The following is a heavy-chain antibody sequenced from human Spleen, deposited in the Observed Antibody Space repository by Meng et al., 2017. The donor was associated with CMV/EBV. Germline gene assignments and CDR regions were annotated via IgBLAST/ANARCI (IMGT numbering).Heavy chain of an antibody. V-gene: IGHV3-23*01. CDR2: ISGRGGST. J-gene: IGHJ6*02. Sequence: ETLSLTCAAYGFNFSSCAMSWVRQAPGKGLEWVSAISGRGGSTYYADAVKGLFTLSRDNSKNTLFLQMNSLRTEDTAVYYCAKWGGPKRYYYYGMDVWGQGTTVTVSS. D-gene: IGHD3-16*01. CDR3: AKWGGPKRYYYYGMDV. CDR1: GFNFSSCA.